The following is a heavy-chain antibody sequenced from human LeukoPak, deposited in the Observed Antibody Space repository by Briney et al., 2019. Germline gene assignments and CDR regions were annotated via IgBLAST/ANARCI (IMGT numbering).Heavy chain of an antibody. D-gene: IGHD5-12*01. V-gene: IGHV4-34*01. J-gene: IGHJ2*01. CDR1: GGSFSGYY. CDR3: ARALVRATMVWYFDL. CDR2: ISHSGST. Sequence: SETLSLTCAVSGGSFSGYYWSWIRQPPGKGLEWIGEISHSGSTNYSPSLMSRVTISVDTSKNQFSLNLSSVTAADTAAYYCARALVRATMVWYFDLWGRGTLVTVSS.